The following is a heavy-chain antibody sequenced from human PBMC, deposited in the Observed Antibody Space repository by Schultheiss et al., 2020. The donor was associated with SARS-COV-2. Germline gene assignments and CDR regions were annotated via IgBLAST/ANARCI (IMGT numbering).Heavy chain of an antibody. D-gene: IGHD2-2*01. CDR1: GFTFSSYA. CDR2: ISYDGSNK. J-gene: IGHJ4*02. Sequence: GGSLRLSCAASGFTFSSYAMHWVRQAPGKGLEWVAVISYDGSNKYYADSVKGRFTISRDNAKNSLYLQMNSLRAEDTAVYYCARDPLVVPAFLSDYWGQGTLVTVSS. V-gene: IGHV3-30*07. CDR3: ARDPLVVPAFLSDY.